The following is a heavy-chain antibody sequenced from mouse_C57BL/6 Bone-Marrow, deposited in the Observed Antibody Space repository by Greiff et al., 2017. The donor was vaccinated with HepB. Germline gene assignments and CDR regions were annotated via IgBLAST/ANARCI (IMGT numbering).Heavy chain of an antibody. D-gene: IGHD2-4*01. Sequence: QVQLQHSGPGLVQPSQRLSITCTVSGFSLTSYGVHWVRQSPGKGLEWLGVIWRGGSTDYNAAFMSRLSITKDNSKSQVFFKMNSLQADDTAIYYCAKRGDYDPHYFDYWGQGTTLTVSS. V-gene: IGHV2-5*01. CDR3: AKRGDYDPHYFDY. CDR2: IWRGGST. J-gene: IGHJ2*01. CDR1: GFSLTSYG.